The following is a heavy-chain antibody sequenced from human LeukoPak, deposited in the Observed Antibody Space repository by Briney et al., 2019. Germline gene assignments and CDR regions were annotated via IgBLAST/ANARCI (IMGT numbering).Heavy chain of an antibody. Sequence: SETLSLTCDVSGDSIGAINWWNWVRQPPGKGLEWIGEIYHTGSTNYSPSLKSRVTISVDKSKNRFSLKLNSLTAADTAMYYCARGCARTRCTGAFDLWGQGTMVAVSS. CDR2: IYHTGST. CDR1: GDSIGAINW. J-gene: IGHJ3*01. CDR3: ARGCARTRCTGAFDL. V-gene: IGHV4-4*02. D-gene: IGHD2-8*02.